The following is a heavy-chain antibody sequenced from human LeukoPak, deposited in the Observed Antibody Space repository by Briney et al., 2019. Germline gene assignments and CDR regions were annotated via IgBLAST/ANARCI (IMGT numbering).Heavy chain of an antibody. Sequence: GGSLRLSCAASGFTFSDSWMSWVRQAPGKGLEWVTNVNPDGSEEYYLDSVRGRFTISRDNAKNSLYLQMNSLGVDDTALYYCARDYCGGPNCLNAQTLDSWGQGTLVTVSS. CDR3: ARDYCGGPNCLNAQTLDS. CDR1: GFTFSDSW. D-gene: IGHD2-21*01. J-gene: IGHJ4*02. V-gene: IGHV3-7*01. CDR2: VNPDGSEE.